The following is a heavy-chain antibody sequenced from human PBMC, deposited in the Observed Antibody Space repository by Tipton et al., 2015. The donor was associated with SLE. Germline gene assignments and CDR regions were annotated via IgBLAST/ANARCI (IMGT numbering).Heavy chain of an antibody. J-gene: IGHJ4*02. V-gene: IGHV4-39*01. CDR1: GGSISSSSYY. Sequence: LRLSCTVSGGSISSSSYYWGWIRQPPEKGLEWIGSIYYSGSTYYNPSLKSRVTISVDTSKNQFSLELSSVTAADTAVYYCARREGGYYFDYWGQGSLVTVSS. CDR2: IYYSGST. CDR3: ARREGGYYFDY. D-gene: IGHD3-16*01.